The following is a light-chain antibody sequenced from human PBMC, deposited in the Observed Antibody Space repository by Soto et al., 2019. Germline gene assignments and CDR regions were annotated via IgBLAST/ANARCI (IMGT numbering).Light chain of an antibody. Sequence: EIVMKQSPAALSVSTGERATLSCTASHYIYSNVAWFQQRPGQAPRLLIYRASTRATGTPARFSGSGSGTEFTLTITSLQSEDFALYYCQQYHNLWPFGQGTKVAIK. CDR1: HYIYSN. J-gene: IGKJ1*01. CDR3: QQYHNLWP. CDR2: RAS. V-gene: IGKV3-15*01.